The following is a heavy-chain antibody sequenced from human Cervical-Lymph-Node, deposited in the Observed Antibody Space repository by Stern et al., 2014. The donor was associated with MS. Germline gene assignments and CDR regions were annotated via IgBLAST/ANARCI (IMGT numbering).Heavy chain of an antibody. Sequence: EVQLVESGAEVKKPGESLKISCKGSGYSFTANWIDWVRQMPGKGLGWMGIIYPGASDTRYSPSFQGQVTISADKSISTAYLQWSSLKASDTAMYYCARDYGDYAFDYWGQGTLVTVSS. CDR3: ARDYGDYAFDY. D-gene: IGHD4-17*01. CDR1: GYSFTANW. J-gene: IGHJ4*02. CDR2: IYPGASDT. V-gene: IGHV5-51*01.